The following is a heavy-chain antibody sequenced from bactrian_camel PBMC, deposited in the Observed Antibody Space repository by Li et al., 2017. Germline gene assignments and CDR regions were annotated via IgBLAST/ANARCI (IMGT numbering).Heavy chain of an antibody. J-gene: IGHJ4*01. D-gene: IGHD1*01. Sequence: VQLVESGGGLVQPGGSMRLSCSTSGFTFSNYWMYWVRQAPGKGLEWVSTIFVDGINTWYSDPVKGRFTISKDNAKNTLYLQMNSLKPEDTALYYCATDPSWTFFKDWGQGTQVTVS. CDR1: GFTFSNYW. V-gene: IGHV3S6*01. CDR2: IFVDGINT. CDR3: ATDPSWTFFKD.